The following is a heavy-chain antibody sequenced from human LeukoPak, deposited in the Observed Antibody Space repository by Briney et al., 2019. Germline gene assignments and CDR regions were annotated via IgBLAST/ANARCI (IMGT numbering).Heavy chain of an antibody. V-gene: IGHV4-4*02. CDR1: GGSISSSNW. CDR3: ARVDKQWLVLPAYYYYMDV. Sequence: PSETLSLTCTVSGGSISSSNWWSWVRQPPGKGLEWIGEIYHSGSTNYNPSLKSRVTISVDKSKNQFSLKLSSVTAADTAVYYCARVDKQWLVLPAYYYYMDVWGKGTTVTVSS. J-gene: IGHJ6*03. D-gene: IGHD6-19*01. CDR2: IYHSGST.